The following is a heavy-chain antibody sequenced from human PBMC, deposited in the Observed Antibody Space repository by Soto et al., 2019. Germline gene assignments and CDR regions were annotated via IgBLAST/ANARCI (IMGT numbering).Heavy chain of an antibody. D-gene: IGHD3-10*01. CDR2: MSYDGSNE. CDR3: AKDGGHNLDY. V-gene: IGHV3-30*18. CDR1: GFTFSHYA. Sequence: QVQLVESGGGVVQPGRSLRLSCAASGFTFSHYAMHWVRQAPGKGLEWVALMSYDGSNEYYADSVKGRFTISRDNSKNTLYLQMNSLRAENTAVYYGAKDGGHNLDYWGRGTLVTFSS. J-gene: IGHJ4*02.